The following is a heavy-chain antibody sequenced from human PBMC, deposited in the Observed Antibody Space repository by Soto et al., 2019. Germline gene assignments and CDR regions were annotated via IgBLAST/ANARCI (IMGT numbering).Heavy chain of an antibody. J-gene: IGHJ3*02. V-gene: IGHV1-69*06. D-gene: IGHD3-10*01. CDR2: IIPIFGTA. CDR3: ARDPGSRGAFDI. Sequence: SVKVSCKASGGTFSSYAISWVRQAPGQGLEWMGGIIPIFGTANYAQKFQGRVTITADKSTSTAYMELSSLRSEDTAVYYCARDPGSRGAFDIWGQGTMVTVSS. CDR1: GGTFSSYA.